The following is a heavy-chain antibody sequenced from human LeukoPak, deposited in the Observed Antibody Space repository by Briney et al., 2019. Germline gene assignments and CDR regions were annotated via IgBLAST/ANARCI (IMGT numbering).Heavy chain of an antibody. D-gene: IGHD2/OR15-2a*01. J-gene: IGHJ5*01. CDR1: GGSISSYY. CDR3: ARQVVIIPSSRGGPWFDP. CDR2: INHSGST. Sequence: PSETLSLPCTVSGGSISSYYWSWLRQPPGKGLEWIGEINHSGSTNYNPSLKSRVTISVDTSKNQFSLKLSSVTAADTAVYYCARQVVIIPSSRGGPWFDPWGQGTLVAVSS. V-gene: IGHV4-59*08.